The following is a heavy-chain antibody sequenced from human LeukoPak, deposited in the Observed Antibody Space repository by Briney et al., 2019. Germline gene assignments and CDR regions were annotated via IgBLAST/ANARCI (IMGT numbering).Heavy chain of an antibody. CDR2: ISAYNDNT. V-gene: IGHV1-18*01. Sequence: ASVKVSCTASGYTFTSYGISWVRQAPGQGLEWMGWISAYNDNTNYAQKLQGRVTMTTDTSTSTAYMELRSLRSDDTAVYYCARAGRIVGATGQTDYFDYWGQGTLVTVSS. J-gene: IGHJ4*02. CDR1: GYTFTSYG. D-gene: IGHD1-26*01. CDR3: ARAGRIVGATGQTDYFDY.